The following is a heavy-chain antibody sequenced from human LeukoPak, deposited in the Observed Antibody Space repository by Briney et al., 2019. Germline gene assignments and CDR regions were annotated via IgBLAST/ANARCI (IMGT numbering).Heavy chain of an antibody. CDR1: GFTFSSYA. Sequence: GGSLRLSCAASGFTFSSYAMSCVRQAPGKGLEWVSVISGSGGSTYYADSVKGRFTISRDNSKNTLSLQMDSLRAEDTAVYYCAKGRYSYGQYYFDYWGQGTLVTVSS. J-gene: IGHJ4*02. CDR2: ISGSGGST. V-gene: IGHV3-23*01. D-gene: IGHD5-18*01. CDR3: AKGRYSYGQYYFDY.